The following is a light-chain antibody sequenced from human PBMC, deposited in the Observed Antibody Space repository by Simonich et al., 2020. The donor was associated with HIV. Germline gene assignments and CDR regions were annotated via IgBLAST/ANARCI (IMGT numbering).Light chain of an antibody. J-gene: IGKJ4*01. V-gene: IGKV1-33*01. CDR2: AAS. Sequence: DIQMTHSPSTLSASVGDRVTITCQASQDISNYLNWYQQKPGKAPKLLIYAASNLETGVPSRFSGSGSGTDFTFTISSLQPEDIATYYCQQYNNLPLTFGGGTKVEIK. CDR3: QQYNNLPLT. CDR1: QDISNY.